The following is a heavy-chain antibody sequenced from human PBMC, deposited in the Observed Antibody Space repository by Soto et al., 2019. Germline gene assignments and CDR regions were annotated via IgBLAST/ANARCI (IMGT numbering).Heavy chain of an antibody. CDR2: ISAYNGNT. J-gene: IGHJ3*02. CDR3: ARVTAATDAFDI. D-gene: IGHD6-13*01. V-gene: IGHV1-18*01. Sequence: HAPGQGLEWMGWISAYNGNTNYAQKLQGRVTMTTDTSTSTAYMELRSLRSDDTAVYYCARVTAATDAFDIWGQGTMVTVSS.